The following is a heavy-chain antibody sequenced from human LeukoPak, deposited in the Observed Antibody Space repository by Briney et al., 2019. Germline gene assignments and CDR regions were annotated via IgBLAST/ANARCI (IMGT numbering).Heavy chain of an antibody. Sequence: ASVKVPCKASGYTFTSYYMHWVRQAPGQGLEWMGIINPSGGSTSYAQKFQGRVTMTRDMSTSTVYMELSSLRSEDTAVYYCARAPRDSGSHDAFDIWGQGTMVTVSS. CDR3: ARAPRDSGSHDAFDI. CDR2: INPSGGST. CDR1: GYTFTSYY. V-gene: IGHV1-46*01. D-gene: IGHD1-26*01. J-gene: IGHJ3*02.